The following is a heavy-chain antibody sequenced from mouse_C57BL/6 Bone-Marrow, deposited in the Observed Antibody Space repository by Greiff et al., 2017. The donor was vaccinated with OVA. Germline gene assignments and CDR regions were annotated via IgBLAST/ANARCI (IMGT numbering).Heavy chain of an antibody. J-gene: IGHJ3*01. CDR2: IYPRSGNT. CDR3: ARWDYYGNSAWFAY. V-gene: IGHV1-81*01. Sequence: VQGVESGAELARPGASVKLSCKASGYTFTSYGISWVKQRTGQGLEWIGEIYPRSGNTYYNEKFKGKATLTADKSSSTAYMELRSLTSEDSAVYFCARWDYYGNSAWFAYWGQGTLVTVSA. CDR1: GYTFTSYG. D-gene: IGHD2-1*01.